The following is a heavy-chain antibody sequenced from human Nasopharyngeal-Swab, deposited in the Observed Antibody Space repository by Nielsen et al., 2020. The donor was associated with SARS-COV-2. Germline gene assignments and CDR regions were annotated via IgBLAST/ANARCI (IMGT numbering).Heavy chain of an antibody. CDR3: ARLGHGDFWSGYYKVWYFDL. Sequence: SVKVSCKASGYTFTSYGISWVRQAPGQGLVWMGWISAYNGNTNYAQKLQGRVTMTTDTPTSTAYMELRSLRSDDTAVYYCARLGHGDFWSGYYKVWYFDLWGRGTLVTVSS. CDR2: ISAYNGNT. V-gene: IGHV1-18*01. J-gene: IGHJ2*01. D-gene: IGHD3-3*01. CDR1: GYTFTSYG.